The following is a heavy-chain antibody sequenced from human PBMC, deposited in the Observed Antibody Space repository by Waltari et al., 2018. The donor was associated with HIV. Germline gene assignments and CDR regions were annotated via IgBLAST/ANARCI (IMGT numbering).Heavy chain of an antibody. D-gene: IGHD1-26*01. Sequence: QVQVVESGGSLVQPGWSRRLSCAASGFSLSSYGLHWVRQAPGKWVGWVALIWYDGSNKYYGDSVKGRFTIFSDKSKNTVFLQMTRLRVEDTATYYCARGEGGYTYGYNWLDLWGQGTVVTVSS. CDR1: GFSLSSYG. CDR2: IWYDGSNK. J-gene: IGHJ5*02. V-gene: IGHV3-33*01. CDR3: ARGEGGYTYGYNWLDL.